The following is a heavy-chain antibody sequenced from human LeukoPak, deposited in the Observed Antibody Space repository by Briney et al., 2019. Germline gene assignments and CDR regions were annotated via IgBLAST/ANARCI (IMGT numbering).Heavy chain of an antibody. J-gene: IGHJ4*02. CDR2: IYSGGTT. Sequence: GGSLRLSCAASGFTFGDYYMSWIRQAPGKGLEWVSLIYSGGTTYYADSVKGRFTISRDNSKNTLYLQMNSLRAEDTAVYYCARRAGGYSHPYDYWGQGILVTVSS. CDR3: ARRAGGYSHPYDY. V-gene: IGHV3-53*01. D-gene: IGHD4-23*01. CDR1: GFTFGDYY.